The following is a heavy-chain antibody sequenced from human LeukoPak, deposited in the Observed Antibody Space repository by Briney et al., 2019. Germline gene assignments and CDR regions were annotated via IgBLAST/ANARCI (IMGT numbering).Heavy chain of an antibody. V-gene: IGHV5-51*01. Sequence: GESLKISCKGSGYSFTSYWIGWVREMPGKGLEWMGILYPGDSDTRYTPSFQGQVTISADTSITTAYLQWSSLTASDTAMYYCARPVYGGIDYWGQGSLVTVYS. CDR2: LYPGDSDT. J-gene: IGHJ4*02. CDR1: GYSFTSYW. D-gene: IGHD4-23*01. CDR3: ARPVYGGIDY.